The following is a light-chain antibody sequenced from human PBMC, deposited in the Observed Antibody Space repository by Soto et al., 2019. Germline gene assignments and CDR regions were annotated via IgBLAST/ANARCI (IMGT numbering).Light chain of an antibody. Sequence: EVVLTQSPATLSLSPGGRATLSCRASQSVGLSLAWYQQKPGQAPRLLIYDASERASGIPARFSGSGSGTDFTLTIRSLEPEDFAVYYCQQRTSWPPWTFGQGTTGDIK. CDR1: QSVGLS. V-gene: IGKV3-11*01. CDR2: DAS. CDR3: QQRTSWPPWT. J-gene: IGKJ1*01.